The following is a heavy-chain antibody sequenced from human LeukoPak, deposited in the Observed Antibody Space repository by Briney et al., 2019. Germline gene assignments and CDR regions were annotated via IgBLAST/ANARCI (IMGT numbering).Heavy chain of an antibody. V-gene: IGHV4-34*01. D-gene: IGHD2-2*01. J-gene: IGHJ6*04. Sequence: SETLSLTCALYGGSFSGYYWSWIRQPPGKGLEWIGEINHSGSTNYNPSLESRVTISVDTSKNQFSLKLSSVTAADTAVYYCARGRAVVVPAAMAYGMDVWGKGTTVTVSS. CDR1: GGSFSGYY. CDR2: INHSGST. CDR3: ARGRAVVVPAAMAYGMDV.